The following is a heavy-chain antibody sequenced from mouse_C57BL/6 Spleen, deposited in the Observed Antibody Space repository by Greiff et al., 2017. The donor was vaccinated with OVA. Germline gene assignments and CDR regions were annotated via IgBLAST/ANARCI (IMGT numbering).Heavy chain of an antibody. Sequence: VQLQQSGAELVRPGASVKLSCKASGYTFTDYYINWVKQRPGQGLEWIARIYPGSGNTYYNEKFKGKATLTAEKSSSTAYMQLSSLTSEDSAVYFCAREDIGNYLYYFDYWGQGTTLTVSS. D-gene: IGHD2-1*01. CDR2: IYPGSGNT. CDR3: AREDIGNYLYYFDY. J-gene: IGHJ2*01. CDR1: GYTFTDYY. V-gene: IGHV1-76*01.